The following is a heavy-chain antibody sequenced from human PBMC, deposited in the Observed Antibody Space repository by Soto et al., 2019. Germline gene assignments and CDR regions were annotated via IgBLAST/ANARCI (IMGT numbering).Heavy chain of an antibody. Sequence: QVQLVQSGAEVKKPGSSVKVSCNASGGTFRSYAISWVRQAPGQGLEWMGGIIPIFGTANYAQKFQGRVTITADEATSTAYMELSRLRSAHTAVYSCARVVTVVKSFHYWYFDLWGRGTLVTVS. CDR3: ARVVTVVKSFHYWYFDL. CDR2: IIPIFGTA. CDR1: GGTFRSYA. D-gene: IGHD2-15*01. V-gene: IGHV1-69*12. J-gene: IGHJ2*01.